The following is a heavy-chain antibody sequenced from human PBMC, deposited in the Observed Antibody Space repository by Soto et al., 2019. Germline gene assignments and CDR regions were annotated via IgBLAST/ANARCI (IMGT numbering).Heavy chain of an antibody. CDR3: ARGYSSRSWLDP. D-gene: IGHD6-13*01. J-gene: IGHJ5*02. V-gene: IGHV1-69*13. CDR1: GGTFSSYA. Sequence: ASVKVSCKASGGTFSSYAISWVRQAPGQGLEWMGGIIPIFGTANYAQKFQGRVTITADESTSTAYMELSSLRSEDTAVYYCARGYSSRSWLDPWGQGTLVTVSS. CDR2: IIPIFGTA.